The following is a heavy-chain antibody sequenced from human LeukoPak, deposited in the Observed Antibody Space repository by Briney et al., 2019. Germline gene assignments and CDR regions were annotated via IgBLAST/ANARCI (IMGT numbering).Heavy chain of an antibody. Sequence: SVKVSCKASGGTFTSYAISWVRQAPGQGLEWMGRIIPNRGIANYAQKFQGRVTITADKSTSTAYMELSSLRSEDTAVYYCARDLPGYYYDSSGSRPGYWGQGTLVTVSS. D-gene: IGHD3-22*01. CDR2: IIPNRGIA. CDR3: ARDLPGYYYDSSGSRPGY. J-gene: IGHJ4*02. V-gene: IGHV1-69*04. CDR1: GGTFTSYA.